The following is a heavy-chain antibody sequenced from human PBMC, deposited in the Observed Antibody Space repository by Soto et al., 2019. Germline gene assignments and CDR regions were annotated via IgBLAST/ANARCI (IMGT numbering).Heavy chain of an antibody. Sequence: ASVKVSCKVSGYTLTVLSMHWVRQAPGKGLEWMGGFDPEDGETIYAQKFQGRVTMTEDTSTDTAYMELSSLRSEDTAVYYCATDHIVLMVYAGPFDYWGQGTLVTVSS. CDR3: ATDHIVLMVYAGPFDY. D-gene: IGHD2-8*01. V-gene: IGHV1-24*01. CDR2: FDPEDGET. J-gene: IGHJ4*02. CDR1: GYTLTVLS.